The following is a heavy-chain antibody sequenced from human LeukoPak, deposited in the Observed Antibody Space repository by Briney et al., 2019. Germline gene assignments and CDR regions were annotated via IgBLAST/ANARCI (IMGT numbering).Heavy chain of an antibody. J-gene: IGHJ4*02. CDR2: IYYSGST. D-gene: IGHD1-26*01. CDR1: GCSISSYY. CDR3: ARLGATWNREFDY. V-gene: IGHV4-59*08. Sequence: SSETLSLTCTVSGCSISSYYWSWIRQPPGKGLEWIGYIYYSGSTNYNPSLKSRVTISVDTSKIQFSLKLSSVTAADTAVYYCARLGATWNREFDYWGQGTLVTVSS.